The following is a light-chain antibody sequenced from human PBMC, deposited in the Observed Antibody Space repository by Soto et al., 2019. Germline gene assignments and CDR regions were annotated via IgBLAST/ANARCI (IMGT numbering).Light chain of an antibody. V-gene: IGKV3-20*01. Sequence: ETVLTQSPGTVSLSPGERATLSCRTSQSVNSNFLAWYQQKPGQAPRLLIYGVFNRATGIPDRFSGSGSWTDFTLTISGLEPEDSAVYYCQHYDGSPRTFCQGTKLAIK. CDR3: QHYDGSPRT. CDR1: QSVNSNF. J-gene: IGKJ2*01. CDR2: GVF.